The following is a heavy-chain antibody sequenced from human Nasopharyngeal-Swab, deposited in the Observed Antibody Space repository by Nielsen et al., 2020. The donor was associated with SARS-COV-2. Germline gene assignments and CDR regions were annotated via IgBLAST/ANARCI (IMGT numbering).Heavy chain of an antibody. Sequence: SETLSLTCAVYGGSFSGYYWSWIRQPPGKGLEWIGEINHSGSTNYNPSLKSRVTISVDTSKNQFSLKLSSVTAADTAVYYCARAGSWGIAARRRSLGYFDYWGQGTLVTVSS. CDR3: ARAGSWGIAARRRSLGYFDY. CDR1: GGSFSGYY. D-gene: IGHD6-6*01. V-gene: IGHV4-34*01. J-gene: IGHJ4*02. CDR2: INHSGST.